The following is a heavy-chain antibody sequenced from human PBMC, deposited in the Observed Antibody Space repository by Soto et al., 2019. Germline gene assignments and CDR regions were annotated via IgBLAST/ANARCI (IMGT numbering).Heavy chain of an antibody. CDR3: ARAGKYYYGSGSPYYYGMDV. Sequence: QVQLVQSGAEVKKPGASVKVSCKASGYTFTSYGVSWVRQAPGQGLEWMGRISGYNGNTNYAQKLQGRVTMTTDTSTSTAYMEQRSLRSDDTAVYYCARAGKYYYGSGSPYYYGMDVWGQGITVTVSS. CDR2: ISGYNGNT. CDR1: GYTFTSYG. V-gene: IGHV1-18*04. J-gene: IGHJ6*02. D-gene: IGHD3-10*01.